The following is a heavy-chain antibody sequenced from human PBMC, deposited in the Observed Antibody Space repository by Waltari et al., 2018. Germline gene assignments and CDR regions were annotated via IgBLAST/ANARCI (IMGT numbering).Heavy chain of an antibody. CDR2: ISYDGSNK. D-gene: IGHD6-19*01. CDR1: GFTFSSYA. V-gene: IGHV3-30*01. Sequence: SGFTFSSYAMHWVRQAPGKGLEWVAVISYDGSNKYHADSVKGRFTISRDNSKNTLYLQMNSLRAEDTAVYYCARVPPPYSSGWSSSNYYYYGMDVWGQGTTVTVSS. CDR3: ARVPPPYSSGWSSSNYYYYGMDV. J-gene: IGHJ6*02.